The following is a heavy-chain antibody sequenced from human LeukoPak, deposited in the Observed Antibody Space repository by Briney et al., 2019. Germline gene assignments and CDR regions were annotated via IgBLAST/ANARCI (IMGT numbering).Heavy chain of an antibody. CDR2: IYYSGST. J-gene: IGHJ4*02. CDR1: GGSISSYY. CDR3: ARQLEMATISFDY. D-gene: IGHD5-24*01. Sequence: SETLSLTCTVSGGSISSYYWSWIRQPPGKGLEWIGYIYYSGSTNYNPSLKSRVTVSVDTSKNQFSLKLSSVTAADTAVYYCARQLEMATISFDYWGQGTLVTVSS. V-gene: IGHV4-59*08.